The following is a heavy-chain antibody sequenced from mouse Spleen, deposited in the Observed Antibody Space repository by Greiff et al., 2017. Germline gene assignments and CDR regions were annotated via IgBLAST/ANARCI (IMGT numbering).Heavy chain of an antibody. J-gene: IGHJ2*01. CDR3: ARHRGMSSNWAFDY. D-gene: IGHD4-1*02. V-gene: IGHV5-9-3*01. CDR1: GFTFSSYA. Sequence: EVKLVESGGGLVKPGGSLKLSCAASGFTFSSYAMSWVRQTPEKRLEWVATISSGGSYTYYPDSVKGRFTISRDNAKNTLYLQMSSLRSEDTAMYYCARHRGMSSNWAFDYWGQGTTLTVSS. CDR2: ISSGGSYT.